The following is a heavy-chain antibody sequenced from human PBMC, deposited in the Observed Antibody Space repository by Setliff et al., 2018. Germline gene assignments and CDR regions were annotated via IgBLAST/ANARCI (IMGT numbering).Heavy chain of an antibody. V-gene: IGHV3-74*01. CDR1: GFTFSKYW. CDR2: INRDGTIT. Sequence: PGGSLRLSCGASGFTFSKYWMYWVRQVPGKGLVWVSRINRDGTITNYADSVRGRFTISRDNAKNTLYLQMNRLRGEDTAVYFCASIDWGENFYNMDVWGKGTKVTVSS. D-gene: IGHD7-27*01. J-gene: IGHJ6*03. CDR3: ASIDWGENFYNMDV.